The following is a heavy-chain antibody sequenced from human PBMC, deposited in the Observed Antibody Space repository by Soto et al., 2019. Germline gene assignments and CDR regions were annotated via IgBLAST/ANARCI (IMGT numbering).Heavy chain of an antibody. CDR1: GYTFTSYA. D-gene: IGHD2-2*01. CDR3: ASSFTVTAATSY. V-gene: IGHV1-3*01. CDR2: INAGNGNT. Sequence: QVQLVQSGAEVKKPGASVKVSCKASGYTFTSYAMHWVRQAPGERLEWMGWINAGNGNTKYSQKFQGRVTITRDTSRSTAYMELSSLRTEGTAVYYWASSFTVTAATSYWGPGTLVTGSS. J-gene: IGHJ4*02.